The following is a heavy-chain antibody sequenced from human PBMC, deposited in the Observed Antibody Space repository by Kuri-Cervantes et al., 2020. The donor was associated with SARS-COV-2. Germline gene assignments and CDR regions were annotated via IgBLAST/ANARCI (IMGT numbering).Heavy chain of an antibody. CDR3: ARGRLSSDYFDY. CDR1: GYIFTNYY. V-gene: IGHV1-46*01. Sequence: ASVKVSCKASGYIFTNYYMSWVRQAPGQGLEWLGIINPSGGGTSYAQKFQGRVTMTRDTSTSTVYMELSSLRSEDTAVYYCARGRLSSDYFDYWGQGTLVTVLL. J-gene: IGHJ4*02. D-gene: IGHD6-6*01. CDR2: INPSGGGT.